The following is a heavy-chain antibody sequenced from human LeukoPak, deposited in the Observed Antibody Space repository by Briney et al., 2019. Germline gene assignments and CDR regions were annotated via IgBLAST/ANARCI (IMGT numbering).Heavy chain of an antibody. CDR1: GFTFTDTY. CDR2: ISPSGTDI. Sequence: PGGSLRLSCAVSGFTFTDTYMTWIRQAPGKGLESLSYISPSGTDISYAASVKGRFTISRDDSKSIAYLQMNSLKTEDTAVYYCTRDQTPYYWGQGTLVTVSS. CDR3: TRDQTPYY. V-gene: IGHV3-11*01. J-gene: IGHJ4*02.